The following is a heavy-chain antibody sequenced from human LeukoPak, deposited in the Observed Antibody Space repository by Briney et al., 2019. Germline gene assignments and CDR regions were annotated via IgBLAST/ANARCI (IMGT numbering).Heavy chain of an antibody. CDR2: IYPNGGST. V-gene: IGHV3-23*01. CDR3: TKDVVPDSGWDLDY. CDR1: GFTFSTYS. D-gene: IGHD6-19*01. Sequence: GGSLRLSCAASGFTFSTYSMTTVRQGTGKGLEWVSSIYPNGGSTFYADSVKGRFTISRDNSKNTLYLQMSSLRTEDTAIYYCTKDVVPDSGWDLDYWGQGTLVTVSS. J-gene: IGHJ4*02.